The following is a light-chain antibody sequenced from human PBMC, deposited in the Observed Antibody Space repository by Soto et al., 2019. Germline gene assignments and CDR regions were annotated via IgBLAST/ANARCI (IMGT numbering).Light chain of an antibody. CDR3: QQYGDSPT. Sequence: EIVLTQSPGTLSLSPGERATLSCRASQSFTTSYLAWYQQKPGQAPRLLIYGASSRATGIPDRFSGSGSRTDFTLTISSLEPEDFAVFYCQQYGDSPTFGQGTKVDI. V-gene: IGKV3-20*01. CDR1: QSFTTSY. J-gene: IGKJ1*01. CDR2: GAS.